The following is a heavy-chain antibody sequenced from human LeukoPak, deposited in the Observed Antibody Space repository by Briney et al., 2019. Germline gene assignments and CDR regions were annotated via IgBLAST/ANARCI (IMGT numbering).Heavy chain of an antibody. CDR1: GYTFTSYA. V-gene: IGHV1-3*01. CDR3: ASYGSGSYYTHDAFDI. Sequence: ASVKVSCKASGYTFTSYAMHWVRQAPGQRLEWMGWINAGNGNTKYSQKFQGRVTITRDTSASTAYMELSCLRSEDTAVYYCASYGSGSYYTHDAFDIWGQGTMVTVSS. CDR2: INAGNGNT. J-gene: IGHJ3*02. D-gene: IGHD3-10*01.